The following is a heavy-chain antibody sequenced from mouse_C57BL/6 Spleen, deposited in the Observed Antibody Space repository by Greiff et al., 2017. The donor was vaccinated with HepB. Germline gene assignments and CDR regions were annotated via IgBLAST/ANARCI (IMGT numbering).Heavy chain of an antibody. V-gene: IGHV1-26*01. J-gene: IGHJ1*03. CDR2: INPNNGGT. CDR3: ARREKLVVAVYWYFDV. D-gene: IGHD1-1*01. CDR1: GYTFTDYY. Sequence: EVQLQQSGPELVKPGASVKISCKASGYTFTDYYMNWVKQSHGKSLEWIGDINPNNGGTSYNQKFKGKATLTVDKSSSTAYMELRSLTSEDSAVYYCARREKLVVAVYWYFDVWGTGTTVTVSS.